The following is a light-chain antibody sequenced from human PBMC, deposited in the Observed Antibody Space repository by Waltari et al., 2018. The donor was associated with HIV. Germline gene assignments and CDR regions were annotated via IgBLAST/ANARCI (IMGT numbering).Light chain of an antibody. CDR2: DVS. J-gene: IGLJ1*01. CDR3: SSYPSSSTYV. CDR1: GSDVGGYNY. V-gene: IGLV2-14*03. Sequence: QSALTQPASVSGSPGQSITISCTGTGSDVGGYNYVSWYQHHPGKAPKLLIYDVSNRPSVVSNRFSCSKSCNTASLTISGLQAEDEADYYCSSYPSSSTYVFGTGTKVTVL.